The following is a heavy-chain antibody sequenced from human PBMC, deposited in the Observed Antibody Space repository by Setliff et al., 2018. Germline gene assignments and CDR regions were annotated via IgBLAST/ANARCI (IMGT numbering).Heavy chain of an antibody. CDR3: ARRVGSVGIQLPDY. Sequence: ASVKVSCKASGYTFTSYGISWVRQATGQGLEWMGLMNPNSGNTGYAQKFQGRVTMTRNTSISTAYMELSSLRSEDTAVYYCARRVGSVGIQLPDYWGQGTLVTVSS. D-gene: IGHD5-18*01. CDR1: GYTFTSYG. CDR2: MNPNSGNT. V-gene: IGHV1-8*02. J-gene: IGHJ4*02.